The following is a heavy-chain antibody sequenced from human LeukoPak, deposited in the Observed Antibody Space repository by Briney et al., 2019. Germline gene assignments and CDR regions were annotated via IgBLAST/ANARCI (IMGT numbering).Heavy chain of an antibody. J-gene: IGHJ4*02. CDR2: ISGSEGGT. CDR3: AKAGGTCTSCYSNC. CDR1: GVAFCTDA. Sequence: GGSLSLSCAPSGVAFCTDAMSLARQAPGKGVEWVSAISGSEGGTYSSDSVKGRFTISKDSSKNTLYLQLNRLRPRDTAVYYCAKAGGTCTSCYSNCWGQGTLVTVSS. D-gene: IGHD2-2*01. V-gene: IGHV3-23*01.